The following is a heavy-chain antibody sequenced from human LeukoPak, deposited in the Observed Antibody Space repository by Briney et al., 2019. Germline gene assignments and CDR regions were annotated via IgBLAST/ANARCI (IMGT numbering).Heavy chain of an antibody. V-gene: IGHV1-2*02. J-gene: IGHJ4*02. CDR3: ARKSSKTFFD. D-gene: IGHD3-3*01. Sequence: ASVKLSCKASGYPFPDYYIHWLRQAPGQGLQWMGRINPNSGGTDYAQKFQGRVTMTRDTSITTVYMGLSSLRSDDTAFFYCARKSSKTFFDWGQGTLVTVSS. CDR2: INPNSGGT. CDR1: GYPFPDYY.